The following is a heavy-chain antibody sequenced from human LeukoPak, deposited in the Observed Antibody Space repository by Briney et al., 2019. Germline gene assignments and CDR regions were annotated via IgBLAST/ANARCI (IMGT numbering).Heavy chain of an antibody. J-gene: IGHJ4*02. V-gene: IGHV5-51*01. CDR3: ARRGSSSVFDY. Sequence: GESLKISCKGSGYSFTSNWIGWVRQMPGKGLEWMGIIYPGDSDTMYSPSFRGQVTISADKSISTAYLQWSSLKASDTAIYYCARRGSSSVFDYWGQGTLVTVSS. D-gene: IGHD6-6*01. CDR2: IYPGDSDT. CDR1: GYSFTSNW.